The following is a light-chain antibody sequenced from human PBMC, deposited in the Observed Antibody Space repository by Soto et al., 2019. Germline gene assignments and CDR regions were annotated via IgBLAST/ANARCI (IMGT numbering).Light chain of an antibody. CDR1: QSVSSNY. V-gene: IGKV3-20*01. Sequence: EIVLTQSPGTLSLSPGERATLSCTASQSVSSNYLAWYQQKPGQAPRLLIYGASSRATGIPDRFSGSGSGTDFTLTISRLDPEDFAVYYCQQYGGSPRTFGQGTKVEIK. CDR3: QQYGGSPRT. J-gene: IGKJ1*01. CDR2: GAS.